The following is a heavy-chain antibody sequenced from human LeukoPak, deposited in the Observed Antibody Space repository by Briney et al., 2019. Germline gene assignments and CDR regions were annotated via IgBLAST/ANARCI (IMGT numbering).Heavy chain of an antibody. Sequence: SVKVSCKASGYTFTSYGIGWVRQAPGQGLEWMGWISAYNGNTNYAQKLQGRVTMTTDTSTSTAYMELRSLRSDDTAVYYCARDAADYYDSSGSIDYWGQGTLVTVSS. CDR3: ARDAADYYDSSGSIDY. V-gene: IGHV1-18*01. CDR2: ISAYNGNT. D-gene: IGHD3-22*01. CDR1: GYTFTSYG. J-gene: IGHJ4*02.